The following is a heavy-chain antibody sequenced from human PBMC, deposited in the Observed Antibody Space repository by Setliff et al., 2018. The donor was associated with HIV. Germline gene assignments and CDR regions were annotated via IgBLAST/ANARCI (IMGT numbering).Heavy chain of an antibody. CDR2: IYHSGST. J-gene: IGHJ4*02. D-gene: IGHD6-19*01. CDR1: GGSFSGYY. V-gene: IGHV4-34*01. Sequence: SETLSLTCAVYGGSFSGYYWSWIRQPPGKGLEWIGSIYHSGSTYYNPSLKSRVTVSLDMSNNQFSLKVASMTAADTAVYYCGRQAWDHQSSGYFVDYWGQGTLVTVSS. CDR3: GRQAWDHQSSGYFVDY.